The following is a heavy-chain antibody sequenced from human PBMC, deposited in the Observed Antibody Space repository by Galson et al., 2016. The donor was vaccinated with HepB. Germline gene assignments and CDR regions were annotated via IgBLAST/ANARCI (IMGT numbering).Heavy chain of an antibody. V-gene: IGHV3-7*01. CDR1: GISFSNYW. Sequence: SLRLSCAAPGISFSNYWMTWVRQAPGKGLEWVANIKEDGSVKYYVDSVKGRFIISRDNAKNALYLRLNSLRAEDTAVYYCARDVNYGIFDRWGQGTLVTVSS. CDR3: ARDVNYGIFDR. D-gene: IGHD3-10*01. J-gene: IGHJ4*02. CDR2: IKEDGSVK.